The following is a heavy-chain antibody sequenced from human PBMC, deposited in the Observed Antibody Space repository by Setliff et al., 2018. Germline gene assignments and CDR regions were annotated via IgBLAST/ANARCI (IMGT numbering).Heavy chain of an antibody. J-gene: IGHJ4*02. V-gene: IGHV5-51*01. CDR1: GYSFSNFW. Sequence: GESLKISCKGSGYSFSNFWIGWVRQMPGKGLEWMGIIYPGDSHTRYSTSFQGQVTMSADKSVNTAYLQLSNLKASDTAIYYCAGGRRYDYGWDFDYWGQGTLVTVSS. CDR2: IYPGDSHT. D-gene: IGHD4-17*01. CDR3: AGGRRYDYGWDFDY.